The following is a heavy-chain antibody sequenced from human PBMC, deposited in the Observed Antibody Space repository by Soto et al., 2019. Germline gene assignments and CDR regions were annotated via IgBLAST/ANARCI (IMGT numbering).Heavy chain of an antibody. CDR3: ASVAKTSNGPDN. J-gene: IGHJ4*02. CDR1: GGSISSSNW. CDR2: IYHSGST. D-gene: IGHD2-2*01. Sequence: QVQLQESGPGLVKPSGTLSLTCAVSGGSISSSNWWSWVRQPPGKGLVWIGGIYHSGSTYYNPSHKCRVTISVDKSKNQCSLKLSSVTAAATAVYYCASVAKTSNGPDNWGQGTLVTVSS. V-gene: IGHV4-4*02.